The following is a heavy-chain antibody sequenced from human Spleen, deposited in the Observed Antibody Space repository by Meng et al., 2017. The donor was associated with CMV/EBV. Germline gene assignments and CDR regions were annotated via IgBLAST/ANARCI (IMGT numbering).Heavy chain of an antibody. CDR1: GGSVSNYY. Sequence: QVQLQESGPGLVKPSETLSLTCTVSGGSVSNYYWGWIRQSAGKGLEWIGRIYSSGITVYNPSFKSRVIMSVDTSKNQFSLKLNSVTAADTAVYYCARVLGLGNIDYWGQGTLVTVSS. CDR2: IYSSGIT. D-gene: IGHD7-27*01. CDR3: ARVLGLGNIDY. V-gene: IGHV4-4*07. J-gene: IGHJ4*02.